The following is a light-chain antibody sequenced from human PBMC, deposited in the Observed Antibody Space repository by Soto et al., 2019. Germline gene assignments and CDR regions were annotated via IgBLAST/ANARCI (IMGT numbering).Light chain of an antibody. CDR1: SGDVGGYNY. J-gene: IGLJ1*01. Sequence: QSVLTQPPSASGSPGQSVTISCTGTSGDVGGYNYVSWYQQHPGKAPKLMIYEVSKRPSGVPDRFSGSKSGNTASLTVSGLQAEDEADYYCSSYAGSNNSYVFGTGTKVTVL. CDR2: EVS. CDR3: SSYAGSNNSYV. V-gene: IGLV2-8*01.